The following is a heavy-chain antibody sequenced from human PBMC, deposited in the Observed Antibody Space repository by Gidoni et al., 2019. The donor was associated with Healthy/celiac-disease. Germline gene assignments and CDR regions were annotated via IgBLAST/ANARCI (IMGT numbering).Heavy chain of an antibody. V-gene: IGHV4-4*02. D-gene: IGHD2-15*01. CDR2: IYHSGST. Sequence: QVQLQESGPGLVKPSGTLSLTCAVLGGSISSSNWWSWVRQPPGKGLEWIGEIYHSGSTNYNPSLKSRVTISVDKSKNQFSLKLSSVTAADTAVYYCARISGGFQGPNWFDPWGQGTLVTVSS. CDR1: GGSISSSNW. CDR3: ARISGGFQGPNWFDP. J-gene: IGHJ5*02.